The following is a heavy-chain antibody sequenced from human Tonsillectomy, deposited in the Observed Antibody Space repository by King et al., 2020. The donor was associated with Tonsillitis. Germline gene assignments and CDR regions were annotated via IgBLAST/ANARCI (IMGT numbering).Heavy chain of an antibody. Sequence: VQLVESGGGLVQPGGSLRLSCAASGFTFSSYAMNWVRQAPGKGLEWVSAISGSGGSTYYADSVKGRFTISRDNSKNTLYLQMNSLRAEHTAVYYCARSYGFGGGLDPWGQGTLVTVSS. D-gene: IGHD3-16*01. CDR1: GFTFSSYA. CDR3: ARSYGFGGGLDP. J-gene: IGHJ5*02. V-gene: IGHV3-23*04. CDR2: ISGSGGST.